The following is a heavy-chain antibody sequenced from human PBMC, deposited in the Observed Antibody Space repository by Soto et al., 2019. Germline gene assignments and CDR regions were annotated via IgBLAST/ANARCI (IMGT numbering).Heavy chain of an antibody. V-gene: IGHV3-30*18. D-gene: IGHD3-16*02. J-gene: IGHJ4*02. CDR3: AKTIGLRLWELSPDN. CDR1: GFNLNNYG. Sequence: QVQLVESGGVVVQPGGSLRLSCAASGFNLNNYGIHWVRQAPGKVLEWVAFTSFDGRKQFYPDSLQGRFTISRDNSKNTVYLQMSRLRAEDTAVYYCAKTIGLRLWELSPDNWGQGTLVTVSS. CDR2: TSFDGRKQ.